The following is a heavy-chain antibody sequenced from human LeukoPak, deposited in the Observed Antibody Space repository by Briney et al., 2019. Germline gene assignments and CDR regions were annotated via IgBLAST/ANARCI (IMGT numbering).Heavy chain of an antibody. CDR3: AKDLSKGLLYRRGMYYFDY. J-gene: IGHJ4*02. CDR2: ISWNSGSI. D-gene: IGHD3-3*01. CDR1: GFTFDDYA. V-gene: IGHV3-9*01. Sequence: GGSLRLSCAASGFTFDDYAMHWVRQAPGKGLEWVSGISWNSGSIDYADSVKGRFTISRDNAKNSLYLQMNSLRAEDTAVYYCAKDLSKGLLYRRGMYYFDYWGQGTLVTVSS.